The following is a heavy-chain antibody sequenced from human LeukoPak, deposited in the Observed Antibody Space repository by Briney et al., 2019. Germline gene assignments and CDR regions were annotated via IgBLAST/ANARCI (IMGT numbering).Heavy chain of an antibody. Sequence: GRSLRLSCVASGFIFSTYGMHWVRQAPGKGLEWVAVIWYDGSNQYYADSVKGRFTISRDNAKNSLYLQMNSLRAEDTALYYCAKGTLSSTWSPSDYWGQGTLVTVSS. J-gene: IGHJ4*02. CDR3: AKGTLSSTWSPSDY. CDR1: GFIFSTYG. D-gene: IGHD6-13*01. CDR2: IWYDGSNQ. V-gene: IGHV3-33*03.